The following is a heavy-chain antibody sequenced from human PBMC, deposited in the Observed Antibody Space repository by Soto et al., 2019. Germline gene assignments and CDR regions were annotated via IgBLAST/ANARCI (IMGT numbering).Heavy chain of an antibody. Sequence: PSETLSLTCAVSGGSISGSSWWSWVRQPPGKGLEWIGEINQSGSTNYNPSLRSRVTISVDKSKIQFSLKLSSVTAADTAVYYCARDLSGKLDSWGQGTLVTVSS. CDR1: GGSISGSSW. CDR2: INQSGST. D-gene: IGHD3-9*01. V-gene: IGHV4-4*02. CDR3: ARDLSGKLDS. J-gene: IGHJ4*02.